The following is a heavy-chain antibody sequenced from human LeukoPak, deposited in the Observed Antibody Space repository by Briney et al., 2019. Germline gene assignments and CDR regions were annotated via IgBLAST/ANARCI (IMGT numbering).Heavy chain of an antibody. CDR2: IIPIFGTA. J-gene: IGHJ5*02. V-gene: IGHV1-69*06. CDR3: ARERRHLITMVRGASLEAGWFDP. D-gene: IGHD3-10*01. CDR1: GGTFSSYA. Sequence: ASVKVSCKASGGTFSSYAISWVRQAPGQGLEWMGGIIPIFGTANYAQKFQGRVTITADKSTSTAYMELSSLRSEDTAVYYCARERRHLITMVRGASLEAGWFDPWGQGTLVTVSS.